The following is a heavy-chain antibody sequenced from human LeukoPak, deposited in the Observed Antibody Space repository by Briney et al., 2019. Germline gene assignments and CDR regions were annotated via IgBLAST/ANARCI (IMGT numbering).Heavy chain of an antibody. Sequence: SGPTLVNPTQTLTLTCTFSGFSLSTSGVGVGWIRQPPGKALEWLALIYWNDDKRYSPSLKSRLTITKDTSKNQVVLTMTNMDPVDTATYYCAVYNDFWSGYYELDYWGQGTLVTVSS. J-gene: IGHJ4*02. CDR2: IYWNDDK. CDR1: GFSLSTSGVG. D-gene: IGHD3-3*01. V-gene: IGHV2-5*01. CDR3: AVYNDFWSGYYELDY.